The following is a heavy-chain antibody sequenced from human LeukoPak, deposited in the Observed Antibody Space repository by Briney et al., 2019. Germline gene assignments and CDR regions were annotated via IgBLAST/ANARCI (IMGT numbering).Heavy chain of an antibody. Sequence: PSETLSLTCTVFGGAISGYYWGWIRQPAGKGLEWIGRIYGSGSATYNPSLKSRVTMSVDTSKNQFSLRLSSVTAADTAFYYCARDRSVGELTTESPSFDYWGQGTLVTVSS. V-gene: IGHV4-4*07. CDR3: ARDRSVGELTTESPSFDY. CDR2: IYGSGSA. D-gene: IGHD3-16*01. J-gene: IGHJ4*02. CDR1: GGAISGYY.